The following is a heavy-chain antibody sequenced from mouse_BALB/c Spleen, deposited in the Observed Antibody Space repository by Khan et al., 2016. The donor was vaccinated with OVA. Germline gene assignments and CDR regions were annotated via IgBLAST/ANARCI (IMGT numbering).Heavy chain of an antibody. Sequence: EVQLQESGPGLVKPSQSLSLTCTVTGYSITSNYAWNWIRQFPENKLEWMGYISYSGSTNYNPSLKSRISITRDTSKNQFFLPLNSVTTEDTATYYCARGNYYGYAMDYWGQGTSITVSS. CDR1: GYSITSNYA. CDR3: ARGNYYGYAMDY. J-gene: IGHJ4*01. D-gene: IGHD1-1*01. CDR2: ISYSGST. V-gene: IGHV3-2*02.